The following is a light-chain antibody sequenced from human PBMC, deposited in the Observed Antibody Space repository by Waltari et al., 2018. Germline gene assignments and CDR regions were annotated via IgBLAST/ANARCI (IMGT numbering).Light chain of an antibody. CDR2: DVN. J-gene: IGLJ2*01. V-gene: IGLV2-8*01. Sequence: QSALTQPPSASGSAGQSVTISCTGTKRDVGRYKSVSWYQQLPGEAPKLIIFDVNRRSSGITDRFSGSKSGNTASLTVSGLQSEDEATYYCASYAGYNNLDVLFGGGTKLTVL. CDR1: KRDVGRYKS. CDR3: ASYAGYNNLDVL.